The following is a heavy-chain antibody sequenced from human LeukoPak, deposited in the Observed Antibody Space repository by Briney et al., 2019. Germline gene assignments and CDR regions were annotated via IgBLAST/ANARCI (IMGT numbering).Heavy chain of an antibody. CDR3: AIMHGYYDGSGYWVQ. D-gene: IGHD3-22*01. CDR2: ITTSGATT. V-gene: IGHV3-23*01. CDR1: GFTFSSYG. Sequence: GGSLRLSCAASGFTFSSYGMSWVRQAPGKGLEWVSFITTSGATTSYADSVKGRFTISRDNNSLRDEDTALYYCAIMHGYYDGSGYWVQWGQGTLVTVSS. J-gene: IGHJ4*02.